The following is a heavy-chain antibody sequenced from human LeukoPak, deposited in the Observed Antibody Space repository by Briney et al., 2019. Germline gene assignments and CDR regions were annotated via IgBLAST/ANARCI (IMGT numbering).Heavy chain of an antibody. D-gene: IGHD6-13*01. J-gene: IGHJ4*02. CDR3: AKDGAGYSSSWYDY. V-gene: IGHV3-30*18. CDR2: ISYDGSNK. Sequence: GGSLRLSCAASGFTFSTYWMSWVRQAPGKGLEWVAVISYDGSNKYYADSVKGRFTISRDNSKNTLYLQMNSLRAEDTAVYYCAKDGAGYSSSWYDYWGQGALVTVSS. CDR1: GFTFSTYW.